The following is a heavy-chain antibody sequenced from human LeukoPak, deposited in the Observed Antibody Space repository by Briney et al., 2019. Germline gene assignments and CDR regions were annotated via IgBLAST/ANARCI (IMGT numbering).Heavy chain of an antibody. CDR1: GGSISSSSYY. CDR3: ARSISVTTPFDY. D-gene: IGHD4-11*01. Sequence: SETLSLTCTVSGGSISSSSYYWGWIRQPPGKGLEWIGSIYYSGSTYYNPSLKSRVTMSVDTSKNQFSLKLSSVTAADTAVYYCARSISVTTPFDYWGQGTLVTVSS. CDR2: IYYSGST. V-gene: IGHV4-39*07. J-gene: IGHJ4*02.